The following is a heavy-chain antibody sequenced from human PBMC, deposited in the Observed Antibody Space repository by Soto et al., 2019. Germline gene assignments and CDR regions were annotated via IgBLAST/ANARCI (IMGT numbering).Heavy chain of an antibody. CDR2: IKTRTDGETT. CDR1: GSGFIFSNAW. V-gene: IGHV3-15*07. D-gene: IGHD6-25*01. Sequence: EVPLVESGGGLVKPGGSLRLSCAASGSGFIFSNAWINWVRQAPGKGLEWVGRIKTRTDGETTDNAAPVKGRFIISRDDSKNTVYLQMNNLKIEDTAVYYCTTGPSGYETQYYFDYWGQGTLVTVSS. CDR3: TTGPSGYETQYYFDY. J-gene: IGHJ4*02.